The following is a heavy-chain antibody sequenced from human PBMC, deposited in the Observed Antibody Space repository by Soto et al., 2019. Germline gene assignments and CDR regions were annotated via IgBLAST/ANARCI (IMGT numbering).Heavy chain of an antibody. J-gene: IGHJ4*02. CDR2: IYHSGST. CDR3: ARRGYSYGFDY. D-gene: IGHD5-18*01. V-gene: IGHV4-30-2*01. Sequence: TGLEWIGYIYHSGSTYYNPSLKSRVTISVDRSKNQFSLKLSSVTAADTAVYYCARRGYSYGFDYWGQGTLVTVSS.